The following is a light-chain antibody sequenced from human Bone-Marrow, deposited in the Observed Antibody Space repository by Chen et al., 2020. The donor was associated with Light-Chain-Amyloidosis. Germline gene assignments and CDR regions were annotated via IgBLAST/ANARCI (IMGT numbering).Light chain of an antibody. Sequence: SYELTQPPSVSVSPGQTARIPCSGYVLPTKYAYWYQQKPGQAPVLVIHRDTERPSGISEGFSCSSSRTTDTLTISGVKAEDEADDHCQSADSSGTYEATFGGGTKLTVL. CDR2: RDT. V-gene: IGLV3-25*03. CDR1: VLPTKY. J-gene: IGLJ2*01. CDR3: QSADSSGTYEAT.